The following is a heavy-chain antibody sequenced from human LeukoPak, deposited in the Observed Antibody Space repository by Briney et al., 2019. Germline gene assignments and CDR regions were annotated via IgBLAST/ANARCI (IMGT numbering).Heavy chain of an antibody. D-gene: IGHD3-22*01. Sequence: GASVKVSFKASGYTFTSYGISWVRQAPGQGLEWMGWISAYNGNTNYAQKLQGRVTMTTDTSTSTAYMELRSLRSDDTAVYYCARDSSGYYYPDFDYWGQGTLVTVSS. CDR3: ARDSSGYYYPDFDY. CDR1: GYTFTSYG. CDR2: ISAYNGNT. V-gene: IGHV1-18*01. J-gene: IGHJ4*02.